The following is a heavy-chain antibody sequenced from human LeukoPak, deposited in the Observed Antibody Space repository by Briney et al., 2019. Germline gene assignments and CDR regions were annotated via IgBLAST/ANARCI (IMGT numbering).Heavy chain of an antibody. V-gene: IGHV3-33*01. CDR1: GLTFSSYG. Sequence: GRSLRLSCAASGLTFSSYGMHWVRQAPGKGLEWVAVIWYDGSNKYYADSVKGRFTISRDNSKNTLHLQMNSLRAEDTAVYYCARANPGTVDYWGQGTLVTVSS. CDR3: ARANPGTVDY. CDR2: IWYDGSNK. D-gene: IGHD1/OR15-1a*01. J-gene: IGHJ4*02.